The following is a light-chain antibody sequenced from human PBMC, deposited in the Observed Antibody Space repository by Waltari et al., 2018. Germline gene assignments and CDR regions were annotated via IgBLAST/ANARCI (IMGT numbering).Light chain of an antibody. V-gene: IGLV2-23*01. CDR2: EGS. CDR1: NSDVGTYNL. Sequence: QSALTQPASVSGSLGQPITIPCTGANSDVGTYNLASWYQQHPGQAPKLMLYEGSKRPSGVSNRFSGSQSGNTASLTISGLQAEDDGDYYCCSYAGSSTYVLFGGGTKLTVL. J-gene: IGLJ2*01. CDR3: CSYAGSSTYVL.